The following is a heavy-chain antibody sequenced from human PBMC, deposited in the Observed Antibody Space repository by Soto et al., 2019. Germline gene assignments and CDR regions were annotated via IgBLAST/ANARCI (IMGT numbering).Heavy chain of an antibody. CDR3: ARGGAAAAGWDY. V-gene: IGHV4-59*01. J-gene: IGHJ4*02. Sequence: QVQLQESGPGLVKPSETLSLTCARSGGSITSYYWSWIRQPPGKGLEWIGYIYYSGSTNYNPSLKSRVTISVDPPKRQFSLKLSSVTAADTAVYYCARGGAAAAGWDYWGQGTLVTVSS. CDR2: IYYSGST. CDR1: GGSITSYY. D-gene: IGHD6-13*01.